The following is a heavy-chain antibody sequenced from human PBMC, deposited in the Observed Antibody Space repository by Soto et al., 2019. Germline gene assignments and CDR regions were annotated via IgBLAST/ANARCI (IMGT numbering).Heavy chain of an antibody. V-gene: IGHV3-48*02. Sequence: GGSLRLSCAASGFTFSDYSMNWVRQAPGKXLEWVAYISSSGSTIFYADSVKGRFTISRDNAKKSLYLQMNSLRDEDTAVFYCARGAFSIGGWSAELFQHVGQGTLDTVSS. J-gene: IGHJ1*01. CDR2: ISSSGSTI. D-gene: IGHD6-19*01. CDR3: ARGAFSIGGWSAELFQH. CDR1: GFTFSDYS.